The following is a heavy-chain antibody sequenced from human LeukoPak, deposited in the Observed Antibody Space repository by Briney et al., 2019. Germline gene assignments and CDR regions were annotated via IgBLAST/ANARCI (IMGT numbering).Heavy chain of an antibody. CDR3: AKDLGDYDGNSDLNY. CDR1: GFTFSNYG. J-gene: IGHJ4*02. V-gene: IGHV3-30*18. Sequence: GGSLRLSCAASGFTFSNYGMHWVRQAPGKGLEWVAVISYDRSNKYYADSVKGRFTISRDNSKNTLYLQMNSLRAEDTAVYYCAKDLGDYDGNSDLNYWGQGTLVTVSS. CDR2: ISYDRSNK. D-gene: IGHD4-23*01.